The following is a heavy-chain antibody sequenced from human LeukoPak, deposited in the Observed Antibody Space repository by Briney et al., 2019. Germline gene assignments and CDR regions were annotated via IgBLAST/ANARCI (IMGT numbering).Heavy chain of an antibody. CDR1: GFTFSSYW. Sequence: GGSLRLSCAASGFTFSSYWMHWVRQAPGKGLVWVSRINSDGSSTSYADSVKGRFTISRDNAKNSLYLQMSSLRAEGTAVYSCARGYSASPNWFDPWGRGTLVTVSS. V-gene: IGHV3-74*01. CDR2: INSDGSST. CDR3: ARGYSASPNWFDP. J-gene: IGHJ5*02. D-gene: IGHD5-12*01.